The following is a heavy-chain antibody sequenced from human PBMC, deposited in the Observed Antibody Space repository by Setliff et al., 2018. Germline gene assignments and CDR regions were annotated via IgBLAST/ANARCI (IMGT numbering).Heavy chain of an antibody. V-gene: IGHV3-21*01. J-gene: IGHJ5*02. D-gene: IGHD6-25*01. CDR1: GFTFSTYS. Sequence: GGSLRLSCAASGFTFSTYSMNRVRQAPGRGLEWVSSISSSSSYIFYAESLKGRFTISRDNAKNSLYLQINSLRADDTAVYYCVPGRGSWGQGALVTVSS. CDR3: VPGRGS. CDR2: ISSSSSYI.